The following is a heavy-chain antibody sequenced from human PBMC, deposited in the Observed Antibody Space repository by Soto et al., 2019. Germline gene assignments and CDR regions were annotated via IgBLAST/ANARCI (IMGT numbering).Heavy chain of an antibody. Sequence: EVQLVESGGGLVQPGGSLKLSCAASGFTFSGSAMHWVRQASGKGLEWVGRIRSKANSYATAYVASVKGRFTISRDDSKNTAYLQMNGLNSEDTAVYYCTSQGYSYGFVYWGQGTLVTVSS. CDR3: TSQGYSYGFVY. D-gene: IGHD5-18*01. CDR1: GFTFSGSA. V-gene: IGHV3-73*02. CDR2: IRSKANSYAT. J-gene: IGHJ4*02.